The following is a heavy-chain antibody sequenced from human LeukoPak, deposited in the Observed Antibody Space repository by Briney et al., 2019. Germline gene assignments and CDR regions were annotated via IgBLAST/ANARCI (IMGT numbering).Heavy chain of an antibody. V-gene: IGHV4-34*01. CDR2: INHSGST. D-gene: IGHD6-19*01. CDR3: ARTDSSGWYVWFDP. J-gene: IGHJ5*02. CDR1: GGSFSGYY. Sequence: PSETLSLTCAVYGGSFSGYYWSWIRQPPGKGLEWIGEINHSGSTNYNPSLKSRVTISVDTSKNQFSLRLSSVTAADTAVYYCARTDSSGWYVWFDPWGQGTLVTVSS.